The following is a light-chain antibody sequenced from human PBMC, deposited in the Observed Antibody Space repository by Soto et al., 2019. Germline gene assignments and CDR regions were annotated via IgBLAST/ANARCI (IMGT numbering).Light chain of an antibody. CDR2: AAS. Sequence: EIVLTQSPGTLSVSSGEGATLSCRASQFVTSGHLAWYQQKPGKAPNLMIYAASSLQSGVPSRFSGAGSGTDFTLTISRLEPEDVAVYYCQQFSSYPLTFDGGTKVDI. J-gene: IGKJ4*01. CDR1: QFVTSGH. V-gene: IGKV3-20*01. CDR3: QQFSSYPLT.